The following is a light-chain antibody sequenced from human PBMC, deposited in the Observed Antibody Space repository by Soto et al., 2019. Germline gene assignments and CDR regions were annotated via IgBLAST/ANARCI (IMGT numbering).Light chain of an antibody. CDR3: GTWDSSLGGV. CDR2: DNN. J-gene: IGLJ2*01. CDR1: SSNNGNNY. Sequence: QSVLTQPPSVSAAPGQKVTTSCSGSSSNNGNNYVSWYQQLPGTAPKLLIYDNNKRPSGIPDRFSGSKSGTSATLGITGLQTGDEADYYCGTWDSSLGGVFGGGTKLTVL. V-gene: IGLV1-51*01.